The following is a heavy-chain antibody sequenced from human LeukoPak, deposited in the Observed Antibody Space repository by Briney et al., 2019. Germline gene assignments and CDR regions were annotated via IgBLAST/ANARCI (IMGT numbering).Heavy chain of an antibody. Sequence: ASVKVSCKASGYPFTTYGFIWVRQAPGLGLEWMGWISANNGNTKYGQKFQGRVTMTTDTATETAYMGLSSLRFDDTAIYYCARTVGDRADPWGQGSLVTVSS. CDR1: GYPFTTYG. V-gene: IGHV1-18*01. CDR2: ISANNGNT. D-gene: IGHD2-21*01. CDR3: ARTVGDRADP. J-gene: IGHJ5*02.